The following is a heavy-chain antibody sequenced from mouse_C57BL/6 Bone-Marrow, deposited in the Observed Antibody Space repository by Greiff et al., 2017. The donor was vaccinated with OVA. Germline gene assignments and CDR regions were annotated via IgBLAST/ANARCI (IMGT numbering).Heavy chain of an antibody. CDR2: INSDGGST. CDR3: ARHYYSNYAWFAY. Sequence: EVKLVESGGGLVQPGESLKLSCESNEYEFPSHDMSWVRKTPEQRLELVAAINSDGGSTYYPDTMESRFILSRDNTKKTLYLQMRSLRSEDTALYYCARHYYSNYAWFAYWGQGTLVTVSA. V-gene: IGHV5-2*01. D-gene: IGHD2-5*01. J-gene: IGHJ3*01. CDR1: EYEFPSHD.